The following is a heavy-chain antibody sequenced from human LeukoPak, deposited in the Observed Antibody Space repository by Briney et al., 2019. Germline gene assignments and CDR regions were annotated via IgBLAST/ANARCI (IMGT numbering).Heavy chain of an antibody. D-gene: IGHD3-10*01. CDR2: ISYDGSNK. Sequence: GRSLRLSCAASGFTFSSYAMHWVRQAPGKGLEWVAVISYDGSNKYYADSVKGRFTISRDNAKNSLYLQMNSLRAEDTAVYYCARVQSAQGGDGDYWGQGTLVTVSS. CDR3: ARVQSAQGGDGDY. J-gene: IGHJ4*02. V-gene: IGHV3-30-3*01. CDR1: GFTFSSYA.